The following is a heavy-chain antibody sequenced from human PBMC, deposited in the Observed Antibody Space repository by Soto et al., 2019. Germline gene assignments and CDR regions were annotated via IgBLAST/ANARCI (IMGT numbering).Heavy chain of an antibody. V-gene: IGHV1-18*01. CDR1: GYTFTSYG. D-gene: IGHD1-1*01. CDR3: ARMGGTTGTTGDSWFFDY. Sequence: QVQLVQSGAEVKKPGASVKVSCKASGYTFTSYGISWVRQAPGQGLEWMGWISAYNGNTNYAQKLQGRVTMTTDTSTSTAYMELRSLRADDTAVYYCARMGGTTGTTGDSWFFDYWGQGTLVTVSS. J-gene: IGHJ4*02. CDR2: ISAYNGNT.